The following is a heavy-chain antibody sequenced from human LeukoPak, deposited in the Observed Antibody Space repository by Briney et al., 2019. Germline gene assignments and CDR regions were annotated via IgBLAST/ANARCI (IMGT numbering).Heavy chain of an antibody. CDR3: ARDQRVDFWSGPKPYYFDY. V-gene: IGHV1-2*02. D-gene: IGHD3-3*01. Sequence: ASVKVSCKASGYTFTSYYMHWVRQAPGQGLEWMGWINPNSGGTNYAQKFQGRVTMTRDTSISTAYMELSRLRSDDTAVYYCARDQRVDFWSGPKPYYFDYWGQGTLVTVSS. J-gene: IGHJ4*02. CDR1: GYTFTSYY. CDR2: INPNSGGT.